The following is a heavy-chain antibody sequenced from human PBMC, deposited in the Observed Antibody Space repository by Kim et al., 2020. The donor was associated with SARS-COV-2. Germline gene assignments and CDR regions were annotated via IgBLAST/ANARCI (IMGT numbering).Heavy chain of an antibody. D-gene: IGHD3-10*01. CDR3: AKDLGITMVQGVIGYYYYGMDV. V-gene: IGHV3-33*06. J-gene: IGHJ6*02. CDR1: GFTFSSYG. CDR2: IWYDGSNK. Sequence: GGSLRLSCAASGFTFSSYGMHWVRQAPGKGLEWVAVIWYDGSNKYYADSVKGRFTISRDNSKNTLYLQMNSLRAEDTAVYYCAKDLGITMVQGVIGYYYYGMDVWGQGTTVTVSS.